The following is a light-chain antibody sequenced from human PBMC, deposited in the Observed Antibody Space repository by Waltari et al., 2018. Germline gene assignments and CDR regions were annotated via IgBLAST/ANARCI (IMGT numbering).Light chain of an antibody. J-gene: IGLJ3*02. CDR3: ALYMGSGIWV. CDR1: SGSLSTTSY. Sequence: QTVVTQEPSLSVSPGGTVPLTCALSSGSLSTTSYAPWYQQPPGQAPRTLVYKANARSSGVPDRFSGSILGNTAALTITGAQADDESDYYCALYMGSGIWVFGGGTRLTVL. CDR2: KAN. V-gene: IGLV8-61*01.